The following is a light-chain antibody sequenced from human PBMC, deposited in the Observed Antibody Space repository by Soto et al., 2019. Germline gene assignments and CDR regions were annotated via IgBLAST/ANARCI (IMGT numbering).Light chain of an antibody. CDR1: RTNIGAGFD. J-gene: IGLJ3*02. CDR3: QSYDSALSGSRV. Sequence: QLVLTQPPAVSGAPGQRVTISCTGSRTNIGAGFDVHWYQQLPGTAPKLLIYGNTNRPSGVPDRFSGSKSGTSASLAVIGLQAEDEADYYCQSYDSALSGSRVFGGGSKLTVL. V-gene: IGLV1-40*01. CDR2: GNT.